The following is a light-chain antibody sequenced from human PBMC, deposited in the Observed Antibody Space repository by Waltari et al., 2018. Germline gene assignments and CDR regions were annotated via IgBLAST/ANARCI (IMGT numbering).Light chain of an antibody. CDR2: LIS. CDR3: MQARQTPWT. V-gene: IGKV2-28*01. CDR1: QSLLHSSGNTF. J-gene: IGKJ1*01. Sequence: DIVMTQSPLSLSVTPGEPASISCRSSQSLLHSSGNTFLDWYLQKPGQSPQLLLYLISSRASVVPDRFSGSGSGTDFTLKISRVEAEDVGVYFCMQARQTPWTFGQGTKVEIK.